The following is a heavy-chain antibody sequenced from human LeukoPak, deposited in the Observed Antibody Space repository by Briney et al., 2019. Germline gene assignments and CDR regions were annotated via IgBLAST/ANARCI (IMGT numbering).Heavy chain of an antibody. CDR1: GGSISNYY. CDR2: VYYSGTT. V-gene: IGHV4-59*01. J-gene: IGHJ6*02. D-gene: IGHD1-20*01. Sequence: SETLSLTCTVSGGSISNYYWSWIRQPPGKGLEWIGYVYYSGTTDYNPSLKSRVTISIDTSKNQFSLKLTAVSAADTAVYLCARDLSRDVITGTTGYYYSGMDVWGRGTTVTVSS. CDR3: ARDLSRDVITGTTGYYYSGMDV.